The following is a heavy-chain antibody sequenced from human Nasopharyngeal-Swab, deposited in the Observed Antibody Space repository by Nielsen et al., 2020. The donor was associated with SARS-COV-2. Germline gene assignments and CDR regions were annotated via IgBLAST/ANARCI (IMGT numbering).Heavy chain of an antibody. CDR2: INAGNGNT. CDR3: AREDIVVVPAGHYYYYGMDV. CDR1: GYTFTSYA. D-gene: IGHD2-2*01. Sequence: ASVKVSCKASGYTFTSYAMHWVRQAPGQRLEWMGWINAGNGNTKYSQKFQGRVTITRDTSASTAYMELSSLRSEDTAVYYCAREDIVVVPAGHYYYYGMDVWGLGTTVTVSS. V-gene: IGHV1-3*01. J-gene: IGHJ6*02.